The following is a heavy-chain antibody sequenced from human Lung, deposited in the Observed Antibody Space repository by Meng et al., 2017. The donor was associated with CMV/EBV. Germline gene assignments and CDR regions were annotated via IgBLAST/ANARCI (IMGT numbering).Heavy chain of an antibody. J-gene: IGHJ6*02. CDR2: TIPMFGTP. CDR1: GGTFSTHS. V-gene: IGHV1-69*05. D-gene: IGHD3-10*01. Sequence: SXXVSXKASGGTFSTHSINWMRQAPGQGLEWMGGTIPMFGTPNYAQKFQGRVTITTDESTSTAYMELSSLRSEDTAVYYCARLDKHVGDYFYYGMDVWGQGXTVTVSS. CDR3: ARLDKHVGDYFYYGMDV.